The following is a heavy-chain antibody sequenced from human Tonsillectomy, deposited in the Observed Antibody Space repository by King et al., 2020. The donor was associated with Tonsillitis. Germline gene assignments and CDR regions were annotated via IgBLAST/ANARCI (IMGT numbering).Heavy chain of an antibody. CDR2: IYPSDSDT. CDR1: GYSFTSYW. Sequence: QLVQSGAEVKKPGASLKISCKGSGYSFTSYWIAWVRQMPGKGLEWMGIIYPSDSDTRYSPSFQGQVTISADKSISTTYLQWNSLKASDTAMYYCARTYYDFWSGFEDWFDPWGQGTLVTVSS. CDR3: ARTYYDFWSGFEDWFDP. J-gene: IGHJ5*02. V-gene: IGHV5-51*03. D-gene: IGHD3-3*01.